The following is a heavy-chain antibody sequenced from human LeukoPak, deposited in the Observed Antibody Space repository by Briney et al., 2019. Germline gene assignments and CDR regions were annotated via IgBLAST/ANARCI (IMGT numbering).Heavy chain of an antibody. CDR2: INPNSGGT. CDR1: GYTFTGYY. CDR3: ARDRYDSSGYYPSFDY. J-gene: IGHJ4*02. Sequence: ASVTVSCKASGYTFTGYYMHWVRQAPGQGLEWMGWINPNSGGTNYAQKFQGRVTMTRDTSISTAYMELSRLRSDDTAVYYCARDRYDSSGYYPSFDYWGQGTLVTVSS. D-gene: IGHD3-22*01. V-gene: IGHV1-2*02.